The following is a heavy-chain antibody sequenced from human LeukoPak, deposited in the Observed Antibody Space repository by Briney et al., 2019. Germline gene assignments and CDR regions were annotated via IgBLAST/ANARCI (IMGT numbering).Heavy chain of an antibody. J-gene: IGHJ6*03. Sequence: GGSLRLSCAASGFTFSDYYMSWIRQAPGKGLEWVSYISSSGSTIYYADSVKGRFTISRDNAKNSLYLQMNSLRAEDTAVYYCAREVYGDYVSYYYYYYTDVWGKGTTVTVS. D-gene: IGHD4-17*01. CDR2: ISSSGSTI. CDR1: GFTFSDYY. V-gene: IGHV3-11*01. CDR3: AREVYGDYVSYYYYYYTDV.